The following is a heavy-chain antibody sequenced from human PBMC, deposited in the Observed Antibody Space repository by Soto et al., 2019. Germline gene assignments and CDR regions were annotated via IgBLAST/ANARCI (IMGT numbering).Heavy chain of an antibody. CDR2: ISGSGGST. CDR1: GFTFSSYA. Sequence: PGGSLRLSCAASGFTFSSYAMSWVRQAPGKGLEWVSAISGSGGSTYYADSVKGRFTISRDNSKNTLYLQMNSLRAEDTAVYYCAKDPTFCSSTRCYCNRLYGMDVWGQGTTVTVSS. J-gene: IGHJ6*02. V-gene: IGHV3-23*01. D-gene: IGHD2-2*01. CDR3: AKDPTFCSSTRCYCNRLYGMDV.